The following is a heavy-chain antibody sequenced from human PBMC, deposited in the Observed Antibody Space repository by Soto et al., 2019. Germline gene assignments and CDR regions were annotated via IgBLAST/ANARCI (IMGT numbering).Heavy chain of an antibody. CDR3: AKDRVAHFEYHFDY. Sequence: GGSLRLACAASGFTFSSYAMSWVRQAPGKGLEWVSAISGSGGSTYYADSVKGRFTISRDNSKNTLYLQMNSLRAEDTAVYYSAKDRVAHFEYHFDYWGQGTLVTVSS. J-gene: IGHJ4*02. V-gene: IGHV3-23*01. CDR1: GFTFSSYA. D-gene: IGHD3-3*02. CDR2: ISGSGGST.